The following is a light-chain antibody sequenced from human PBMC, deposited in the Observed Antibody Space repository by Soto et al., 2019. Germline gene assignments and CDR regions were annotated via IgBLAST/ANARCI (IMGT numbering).Light chain of an antibody. Sequence: DIQMTQSPSSLSASVGDRVTITCQASQDISNYLNWYQQKPGKAPKLLIYDASNLETGVPSRFSGSGSGTEFTLTISSLQPDDVATYYCQHYNSYSEAFGQGTKVDIK. CDR3: QHYNSYSEA. CDR1: QDISNY. CDR2: DAS. V-gene: IGKV1-33*01. J-gene: IGKJ1*01.